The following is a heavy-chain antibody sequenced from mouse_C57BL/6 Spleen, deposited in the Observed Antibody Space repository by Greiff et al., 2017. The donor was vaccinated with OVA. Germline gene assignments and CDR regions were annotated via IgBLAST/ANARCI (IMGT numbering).Heavy chain of an antibody. V-gene: IGHV1-54*01. J-gene: IGHJ3*01. CDR1: GYAFTNYL. D-gene: IGHD4-1*01. CDR2: INPGSGGT. Sequence: QVQLQQSGAELVRPGTSVKVSCKASGYAFTNYLIEWVKQRPGQGLEWIGVINPGSGGTNYNEKFKGKATLTADKSSSTAYMQLSSLTSEDSAVYFCARSEDWDSFFAYWGQGTLVTVSA. CDR3: ARSEDWDSFFAY.